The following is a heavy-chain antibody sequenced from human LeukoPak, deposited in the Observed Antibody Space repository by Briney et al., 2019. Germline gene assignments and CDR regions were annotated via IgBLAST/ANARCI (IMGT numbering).Heavy chain of an antibody. J-gene: IGHJ5*02. CDR3: AREYRYDFWSGYPGRFDP. D-gene: IGHD3-3*01. Sequence: KASETLSLTCTVSGASICSGDYYWSWIRQPPGKGLEWIGYIYYRGTTYHNPSLKSRVTISVDTSKNQFSLKLSSVTAADTAVYYCAREYRYDFWSGYPGRFDPWGQGTLVTVSS. V-gene: IGHV4-30-4*08. CDR1: GASICSGDYY. CDR2: IYYRGTT.